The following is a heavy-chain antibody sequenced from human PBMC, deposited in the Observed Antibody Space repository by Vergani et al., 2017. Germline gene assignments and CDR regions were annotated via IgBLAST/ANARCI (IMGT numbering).Heavy chain of an antibody. Sequence: EVQLVESGGGLVQPGGSLRLSCAASGFTFSSYEMNWVRQAPGKGLEWVSYISSSGSTIYYADSVKGRFTISRDNAKNSLYLQMNSLRAEDTAVYYCARARIFGVVPDAFDFWGQGTMVTVSS. CDR2: ISSSGSTI. J-gene: IGHJ3*01. D-gene: IGHD3-3*02. CDR3: ARARIFGVVPDAFDF. CDR1: GFTFSSYE. V-gene: IGHV3-48*03.